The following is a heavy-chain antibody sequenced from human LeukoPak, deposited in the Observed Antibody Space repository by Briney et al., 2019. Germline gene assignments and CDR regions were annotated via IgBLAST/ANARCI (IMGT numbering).Heavy chain of an antibody. CDR1: GFTFSNYA. Sequence: GGSLRLSCAASGFTFSNYAMNWVRQAPGKGLEWVSAISGSGGSTYYADSVKGRFTISRDNSKNTLYLQMNSLRAEDTAVYYCAKDDYRGQYYFDCWGQGTLVTVSS. J-gene: IGHJ4*02. D-gene: IGHD4-11*01. CDR3: AKDDYRGQYYFDC. V-gene: IGHV3-23*01. CDR2: ISGSGGST.